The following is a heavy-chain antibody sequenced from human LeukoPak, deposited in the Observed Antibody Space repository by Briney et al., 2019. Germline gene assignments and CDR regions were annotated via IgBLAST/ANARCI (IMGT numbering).Heavy chain of an antibody. V-gene: IGHV3-7*01. CDR2: IKPDGSAQ. CDR3: ARDANSYQLLSVGAFDI. CDR1: GFTFSNSW. J-gene: IGHJ3*02. D-gene: IGHD2-2*01. Sequence: GGSLRLSCAASGFTFSNSWMSWVRQAPGKGREWVATIKPDGSAQYYVDSVKGRFTISRDNAKNSLFLQINSLRAEDTAVYYCARDANSYQLLSVGAFDIWGQGTMVTVSS.